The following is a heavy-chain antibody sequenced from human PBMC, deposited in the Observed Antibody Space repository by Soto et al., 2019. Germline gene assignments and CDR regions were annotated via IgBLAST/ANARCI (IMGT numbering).Heavy chain of an antibody. CDR2: SNYGGPT. CDR1: GGAINSTVYY. D-gene: IGHD6-13*01. Sequence: PSETLSLTCTVSGGAINSTVYYWGWIRQPPGKGLEWIGSSNYGGPTYYSPSLQSRVTISLDTAKNHFSLTLRSVTAADTAVYYCARHGAHSTSVYYYYGMDVWGQGTTVTVSS. J-gene: IGHJ6*02. V-gene: IGHV4-39*01. CDR3: ARHGAHSTSVYYYYGMDV.